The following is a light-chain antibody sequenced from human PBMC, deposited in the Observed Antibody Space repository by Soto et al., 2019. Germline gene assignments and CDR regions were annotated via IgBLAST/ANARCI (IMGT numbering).Light chain of an antibody. J-gene: IGKJ2*01. V-gene: IGKV2-28*01. CDR3: MQALQTPYT. CDR2: LGF. Sequence: EIVKSQSPPSLTVTPGEPASIACSSSQRLLHSNGNIFLDWYLQKPGQSPQLLIYLGFNRASGDPDRVSGSGAGTDFTLKISRVEAEDAGVYYCMQALQTPYTFGQGTKLEIK. CDR1: QRLLHSNGNIF.